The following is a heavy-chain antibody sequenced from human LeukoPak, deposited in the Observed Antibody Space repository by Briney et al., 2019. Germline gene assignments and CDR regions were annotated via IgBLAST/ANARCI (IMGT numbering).Heavy chain of an antibody. CDR1: GGSFSGYY. D-gene: IGHD3-22*01. CDR2: INHSGST. Sequence: PSETLSLTCAVYGGSFSGYYWSWIRQPPGKGLEWIGEINHSGSTNYNPSLKSRVTISVDTSKNQFSLKLSSVTAADTAVYYCARDRYYDRAFDIWGQGTMVTVSS. CDR3: ARDRYYDRAFDI. J-gene: IGHJ3*02. V-gene: IGHV4-34*09.